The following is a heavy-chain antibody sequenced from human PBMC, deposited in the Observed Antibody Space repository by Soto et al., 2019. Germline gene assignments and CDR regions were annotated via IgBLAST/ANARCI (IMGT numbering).Heavy chain of an antibody. CDR1: GFTFSNAW. D-gene: IGHD2-15*01. CDR2: IKSKTDGGTT. CDR3: TTVVGYCSGGSCYRNF. Sequence: VGSLRLSCAASGFTFSNAWMSWVRQAPGKGLEWVGRIKSKTDGGTTDYAAPVKGRFTISRDDSKNTLYLQMNSLKTEDTAVYYCTTVVGYCSGGSCYRNFWGQGTLVTVSS. V-gene: IGHV3-15*01. J-gene: IGHJ4*02.